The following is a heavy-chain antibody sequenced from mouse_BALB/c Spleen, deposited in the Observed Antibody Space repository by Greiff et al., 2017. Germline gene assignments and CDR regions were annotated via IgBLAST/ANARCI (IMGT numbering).Heavy chain of an antibody. Sequence: EVQLQQSGAELVKPGASVKLSCTASGFNIKDTYMHWVKQRPEQGLEWIGRIDPANGNTKYDPKFQGKATITADTSSNTAYLQLSSLTSEDTAVYYCARSPQDGYYGSFAYWGQGTLVTVSA. V-gene: IGHV14-3*02. J-gene: IGHJ3*01. CDR3: ARSPQDGYYGSFAY. CDR1: GFNIKDTY. D-gene: IGHD2-3*01. CDR2: IDPANGNT.